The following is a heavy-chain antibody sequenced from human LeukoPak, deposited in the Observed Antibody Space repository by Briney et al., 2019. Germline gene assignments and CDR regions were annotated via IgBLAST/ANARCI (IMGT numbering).Heavy chain of an antibody. CDR3: AMGSEDSSPKTNDAFDI. Sequence: PSQTLSLTCTVSGGSISSGSYYWSWLRQPAGKGLEWIGRIYTSGSTNYNPSLKSRVTISVDTSKNQFSLKLSSVTAADTAVYYCAMGSEDSSPKTNDAFDIWGQGTMVTVSS. CDR1: GGSISSGSYY. D-gene: IGHD6-6*01. J-gene: IGHJ3*02. V-gene: IGHV4-61*02. CDR2: IYTSGST.